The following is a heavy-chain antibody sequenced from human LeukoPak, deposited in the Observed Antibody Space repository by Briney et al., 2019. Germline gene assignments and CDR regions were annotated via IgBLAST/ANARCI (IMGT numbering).Heavy chain of an antibody. CDR2: INPNSGGT. D-gene: IGHD6-19*01. Sequence: ASVKVSCKASGYTFTGYYLHWVRQAPGQGLEWMGWINPNSGGTNYAQKFQGRVTMTRDTSISTAYMELSRLRSDDTAVYYCARDGAVAGTAYPEYWGQGTLVTVSS. V-gene: IGHV1-2*02. CDR3: ARDGAVAGTAYPEY. CDR1: GYTFTGYY. J-gene: IGHJ4*02.